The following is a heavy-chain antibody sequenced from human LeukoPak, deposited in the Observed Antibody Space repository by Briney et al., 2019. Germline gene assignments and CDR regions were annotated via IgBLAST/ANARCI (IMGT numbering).Heavy chain of an antibody. CDR3: ARDLNPPWLVGRDAFDI. Sequence: GASVKVSCKASGYTFTGYYMHWVRQAPGPGLEWMGRINPNSGGTNYAQKFQGRVTMTRDTSISTAYMELSRLRSDDTAVYYCARDLNPPWLVGRDAFDIWGQGTMVTVSS. CDR2: INPNSGGT. V-gene: IGHV1-2*06. D-gene: IGHD6-19*01. CDR1: GYTFTGYY. J-gene: IGHJ3*02.